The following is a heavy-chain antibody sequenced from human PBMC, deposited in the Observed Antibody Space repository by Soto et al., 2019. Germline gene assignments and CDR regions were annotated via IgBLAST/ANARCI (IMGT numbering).Heavy chain of an antibody. V-gene: IGHV3-23*01. D-gene: IGHD3-3*01. Sequence: QSGGSLRLSCAASGFTFSSYAMSWVRQAPGKGLEWVSAISGSGGSTYYADSVKGRFTISRDNSKNTLYLQMNSLRAEDTAVYYCAKGLTYYDFWSGYSDYWGQGTLVTVSS. CDR3: AKGLTYYDFWSGYSDY. CDR1: GFTFSSYA. CDR2: ISGSGGST. J-gene: IGHJ4*02.